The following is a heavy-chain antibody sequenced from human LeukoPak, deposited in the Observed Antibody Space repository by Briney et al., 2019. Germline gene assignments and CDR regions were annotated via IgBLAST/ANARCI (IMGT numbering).Heavy chain of an antibody. V-gene: IGHV3-23*01. CDR3: AKGSVAATYKFDC. CDR2: ISGSAGST. D-gene: IGHD6-19*01. CDR1: GFTFSSYA. Sequence: PGGSLRLSCAASGFTFSSYAMSWVRQAPGKGLEWVSAISGSAGSTYYADSVKGRFTISRDNSKNTLYLQMDSLGAEDTAVYFCAKGSVAATYKFDCWGQGTLVTVSS. J-gene: IGHJ4*02.